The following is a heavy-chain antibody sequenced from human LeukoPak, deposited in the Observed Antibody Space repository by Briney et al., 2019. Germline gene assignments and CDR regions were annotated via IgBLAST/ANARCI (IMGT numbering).Heavy chain of an antibody. D-gene: IGHD1-26*01. CDR3: ARGLWAPRFDC. J-gene: IGHJ4*02. CDR2: INHSGST. Sequence: SETLSLTCAVYGGSFSGYYWSWIRQPPGKGLEWIGEINHSGSTNYNPSLKSRVTISVDTSKNQFSLKLSSVTAADTAVHFCARGLWAPRFDCWGQGTLVTVSS. CDR1: GGSFSGYY. V-gene: IGHV4-34*01.